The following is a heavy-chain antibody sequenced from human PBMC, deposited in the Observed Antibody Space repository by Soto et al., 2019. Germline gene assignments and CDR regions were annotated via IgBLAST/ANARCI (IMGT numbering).Heavy chain of an antibody. CDR1: GFTFSSYA. CDR3: VKDLGATIFGVVEENWFDP. CDR2: ISSNGGST. J-gene: IGHJ5*02. V-gene: IGHV3-64D*08. Sequence: GGSLRLSCSASGFTFSSYAMHWVRQAPGKGLEYVSAISSNGGSTYYADSVKGRFTISRDNSKNTLYLQMSSLRAEDTAVYYCVKDLGATIFGVVEENWFDPWGQGTLVTVSS. D-gene: IGHD3-3*01.